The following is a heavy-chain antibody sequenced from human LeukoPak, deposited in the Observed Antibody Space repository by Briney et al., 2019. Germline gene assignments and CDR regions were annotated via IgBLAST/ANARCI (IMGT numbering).Heavy chain of an antibody. Sequence: GGSLRLSCAASGFTFSTYAMHWVRQAPNKGPEWVAIISSDGNKNFYTDSVKGRFTISRDNSKNTLYLQMNSLRAEDTAVYYCAKSMITGTFLFDYWGQGTLVTVSS. D-gene: IGHD1-7*01. CDR2: ISSDGNKN. V-gene: IGHV3-30-3*02. J-gene: IGHJ4*02. CDR1: GFTFSTYA. CDR3: AKSMITGTFLFDY.